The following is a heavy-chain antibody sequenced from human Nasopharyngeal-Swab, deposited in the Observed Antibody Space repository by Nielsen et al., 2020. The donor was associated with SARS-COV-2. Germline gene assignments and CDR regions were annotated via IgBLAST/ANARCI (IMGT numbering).Heavy chain of an antibody. J-gene: IGHJ6*03. CDR1: GFPFRNYY. D-gene: IGHD3-10*01. V-gene: IGHV3-7*01. CDR2: IKQGGSEQ. Sequence: GGSLRLSCAASGFPFRNYYMTWVRQPPGKGLEWVANIKQGGSEQFYVDSVKGRFTISRDDAKNSVYLQMNSLRAEDTAVYFCARDVGRLIRDAYMDVWGRGTTVTVSS. CDR3: ARDVGRLIRDAYMDV.